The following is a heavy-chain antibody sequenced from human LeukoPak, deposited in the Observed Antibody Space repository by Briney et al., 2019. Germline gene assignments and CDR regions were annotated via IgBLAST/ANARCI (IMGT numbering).Heavy chain of an antibody. D-gene: IGHD1-26*01. J-gene: IGHJ4*02. Sequence: ASVKVSCKVSGYALTEFSIHWVRQNPGQGLEWMGGLNRRDAETIYTQKFQGRVTLNEDTSNDTAYMELRGLSSEDTAIYFCATDVYGRSDLDSWGQGTLVTVSS. CDR3: ATDVYGRSDLDS. V-gene: IGHV1-24*01. CDR2: LNRRDAET. CDR1: GYALTEFS.